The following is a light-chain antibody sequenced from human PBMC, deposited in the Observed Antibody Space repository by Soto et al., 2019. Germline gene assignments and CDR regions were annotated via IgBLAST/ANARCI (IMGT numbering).Light chain of an antibody. CDR1: SSDVGGYNY. CDR2: DVN. V-gene: IGLV2-11*01. J-gene: IGLJ1*01. CDR3: CSFAGGYIYV. Sequence: QSVLTQPRSVSGSPGQSVTISCTGTSSDVGGYNYVSWYQQHPGKAPKLMIYDVNKRPSGVPDRFSGSKSGNTASLTISGPHADDEADYYCCSFAGGYIYVFGTGTKLTVL.